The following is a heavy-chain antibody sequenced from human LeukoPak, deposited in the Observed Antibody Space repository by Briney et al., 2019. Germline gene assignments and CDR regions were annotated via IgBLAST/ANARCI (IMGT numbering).Heavy chain of an antibody. CDR1: GGSISSYY. D-gene: IGHD3-22*01. CDR2: IYYSGST. CDR3: ARVKYYYDSSGYSDAFDI. Sequence: SETLSLTCTVSGGSISSYYWSWIRQPPGKGLEWIGYIYYSGSTNYNPSLKSRVTISVDTSKNQFSLKLSSVTAADTAVYYCARVKYYYDSSGYSDAFDIWGQGTMVTVSS. V-gene: IGHV4-59*01. J-gene: IGHJ3*02.